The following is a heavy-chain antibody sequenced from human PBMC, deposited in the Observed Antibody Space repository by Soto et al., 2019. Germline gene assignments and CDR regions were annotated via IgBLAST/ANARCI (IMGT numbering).Heavy chain of an antibody. D-gene: IGHD6-19*01. CDR1: GFTFSDFG. V-gene: IGHV3-30*19. J-gene: IGHJ4*02. Sequence: SGGSLRLSGVVSGFTFSDFGMHWVRQSPGEGLAWVASISKDGLDRYYSESVKGLFTISRDESKNTVFLQMTSLKVEDTAAYFCASPREGQWLVFDHWGQRTLVTVSS. CDR3: ASPREGQWLVFDH. CDR2: ISKDGLDR.